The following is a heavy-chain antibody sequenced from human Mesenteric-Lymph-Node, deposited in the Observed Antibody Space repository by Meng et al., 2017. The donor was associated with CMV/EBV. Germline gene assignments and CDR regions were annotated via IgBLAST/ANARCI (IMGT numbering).Heavy chain of an antibody. CDR3: AKEGIAARYYFDY. CDR2: IFSVSNT. D-gene: IGHD6-6*01. J-gene: IGHJ4*02. V-gene: IGHV3-53*01. Sequence: SCAASGFAVSSNYMRWVRQAPGRGLEWVSGIFSVSNTYYADSVKGRFTISRDNSKNPLYLQMNSLRAEDTAVYYCAKEGIAARYYFDYWGQGTLVTVSS. CDR1: GFAVSSNY.